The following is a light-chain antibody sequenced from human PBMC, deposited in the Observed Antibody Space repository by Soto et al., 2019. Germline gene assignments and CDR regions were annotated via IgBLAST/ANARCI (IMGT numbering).Light chain of an antibody. CDR2: DST. CDR3: GTWDSSMSVGV. CDR1: SSNIGNNY. J-gene: IGLJ3*02. Sequence: QSVLTQPPSVSAAPGQKATISCSGDSSNIGNNYVSWYQQVPGTAPKLLIYDSTKRPSGIPDRFSGSKSGTSATLGITGLQTGDEADYYCGTWDSSMSVGVFGRG. V-gene: IGLV1-51*01.